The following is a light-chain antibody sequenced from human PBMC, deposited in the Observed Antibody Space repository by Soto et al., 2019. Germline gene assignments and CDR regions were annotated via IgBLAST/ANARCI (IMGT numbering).Light chain of an antibody. CDR2: KVS. Sequence: DIVMTQTPLSSPVTLAQAASISCRSSQSPVHTDGNTYLSWFPQGPGQPPRLLIYKVSDWFSGVADRFSGSGAGPDGALTIRSREGGDVGVDYCMQARQCPWSFGQGTKVEIK. CDR3: MQARQCPWS. V-gene: IGKV2-24*01. CDR1: QSPVHTDGNTY. J-gene: IGKJ1*01.